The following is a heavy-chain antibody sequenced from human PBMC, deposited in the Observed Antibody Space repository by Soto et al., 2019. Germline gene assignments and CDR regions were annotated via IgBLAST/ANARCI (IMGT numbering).Heavy chain of an antibody. Sequence: SVKVSCKASGGTFSSYTISWVRQAPGQGLEWMGRIIPILGIANYAQKFQGRVTITADESTSTAYTELSSLRSEDTAVYYCARVSRQLGEFYYYYGMDVWGQGTTVTVSS. V-gene: IGHV1-69*02. CDR1: GGTFSSYT. CDR3: ARVSRQLGEFYYYYGMDV. J-gene: IGHJ6*02. D-gene: IGHD6-6*01. CDR2: IIPILGIA.